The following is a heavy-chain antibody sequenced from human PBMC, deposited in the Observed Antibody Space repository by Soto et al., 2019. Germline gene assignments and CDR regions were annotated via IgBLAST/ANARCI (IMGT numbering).Heavy chain of an antibody. CDR1: GGSISSSGYY. D-gene: IGHD5-12*01. V-gene: IGHV4-39*01. CDR3: ARHYSGYDLGGY. J-gene: IGHJ4*02. Sequence: LSLTCTVSGGSISSSGYYWGWIRQPPGKGLEWIGSIYYSGSTYYNPSLKSRLTISEDRSKNQFSLKLNSVTAADTAVYYCARHYSGYDLGGYWGQGTLVTVSS. CDR2: IYYSGST.